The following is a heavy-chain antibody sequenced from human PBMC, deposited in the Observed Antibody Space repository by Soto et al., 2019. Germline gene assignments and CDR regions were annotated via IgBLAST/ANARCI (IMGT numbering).Heavy chain of an antibody. Sequence: ASVKVSCKASGYTFTSYGISWVRQAPGQGLEWMGWISAYNGNTNYAQKLQGRVTMTTDTSTSTAYMELRSLRSDDTAVYYCATSGGGLMTTEFDAFDIWGQGTMVTVSS. CDR2: ISAYNGNT. CDR3: ATSGGGLMTTEFDAFDI. CDR1: GYTFTSYG. J-gene: IGHJ3*02. D-gene: IGHD3-16*01. V-gene: IGHV1-18*01.